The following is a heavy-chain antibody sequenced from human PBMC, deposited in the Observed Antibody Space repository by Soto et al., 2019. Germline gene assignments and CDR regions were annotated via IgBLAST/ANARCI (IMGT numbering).Heavy chain of an antibody. CDR2: ISAYNGNT. J-gene: IGHJ6*02. CDR1: GYTFTSYG. D-gene: IGHD5-18*01. Sequence: ASVKVSCKASGYTFTSYGISWVRQAPGHGIEWMGWISAYNGNTNYAQKLQGIITMTTDTSTSTAYMELRSLISDDTAVYYCARSPRGYSYGYGYYHYYGMDVWGQGTTVTVSS. CDR3: ARSPRGYSYGYGYYHYYGMDV. V-gene: IGHV1-18*01.